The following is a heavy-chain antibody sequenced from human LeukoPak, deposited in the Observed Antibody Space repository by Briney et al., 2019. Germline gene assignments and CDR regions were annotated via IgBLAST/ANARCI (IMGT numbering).Heavy chain of an antibody. CDR3: ARDPDYGGNEGQDH. D-gene: IGHD4-23*01. J-gene: IGHJ4*02. Sequence: GGSLRLSCAASGFTFSSYSMNWVRQAPGKGLEWVSSISSSSSYIYYADSVKGRFTISRDNAKNSLYLQMNSLRAEDTAVYYCARDPDYGGNEGQDHWGQGTLVTVSS. CDR1: GFTFSSYS. V-gene: IGHV3-21*01. CDR2: ISSSSSYI.